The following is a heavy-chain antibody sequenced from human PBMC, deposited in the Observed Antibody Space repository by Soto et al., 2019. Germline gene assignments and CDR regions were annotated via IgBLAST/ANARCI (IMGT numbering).Heavy chain of an antibody. CDR2: IFFTGSA. CDR1: GGSVSTGSYD. Sequence: SETLSLTCTVSGGSVSTGSYDWSWIRQPPGKGLEWIGKIFFTGSAHYDPSLRNRVTMSVDTSKDQFSLTLTSVTAADTAVYYCARDGHGMDVWGQGTTVTVS. CDR3: ARDGHGMDV. V-gene: IGHV4-61*01. J-gene: IGHJ6*02.